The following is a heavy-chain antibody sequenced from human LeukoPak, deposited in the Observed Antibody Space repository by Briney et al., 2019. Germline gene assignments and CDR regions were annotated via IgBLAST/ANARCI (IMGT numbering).Heavy chain of an antibody. V-gene: IGHV1-2*02. CDR1: GYTFTGHY. J-gene: IGHJ6*02. Sequence: ASLKLSCKASGYTFTGHYMHCVRQATGPPLESMGWINPNTGGTIYAQKFQGRVTMTRDPSVNTAYMELKTLTFDDTAVYYCARNDYGTFSYYFYGMDIWGPGTTVSVSS. D-gene: IGHD4-17*01. CDR2: INPNTGGT. CDR3: ARNDYGTFSYYFYGMDI.